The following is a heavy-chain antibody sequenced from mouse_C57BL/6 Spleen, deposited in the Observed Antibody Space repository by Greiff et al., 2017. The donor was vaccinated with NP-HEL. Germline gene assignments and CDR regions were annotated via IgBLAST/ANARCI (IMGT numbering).Heavy chain of an antibody. D-gene: IGHD1-2*01. CDR3: TGPHYYGGYFDY. V-gene: IGHV6-3*01. J-gene: IGHJ2*01. Sequence: EVMLVESGGGLVQPGGSMKLSCVASGFTFSNYWMNWVRQSPEKGLEWVAQIRLKSDNYATHYAESVKGRFTISRDDSKSSVYLQMNNLRAEDTGIYYCTGPHYYGGYFDYWGQGTTLTVSS. CDR1: GFTFSNYW. CDR2: IRLKSDNYAT.